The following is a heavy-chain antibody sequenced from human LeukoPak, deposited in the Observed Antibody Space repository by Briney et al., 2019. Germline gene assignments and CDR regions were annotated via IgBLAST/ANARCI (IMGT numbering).Heavy chain of an antibody. CDR3: ARGREIVVVITPVDY. D-gene: IGHD3-22*01. CDR1: GFTFSSYG. V-gene: IGHV3-33*01. Sequence: PGGSLRLSCAASGFTFSSYGMHWVRQAPGKGLEWVAVIWYDGSNKYYADSVKGRFTISRDNSKNTLYLQMNSLRAEDTAVYYCARGREIVVVITPVDYWGQGTLVTVSS. CDR2: IWYDGSNK. J-gene: IGHJ4*02.